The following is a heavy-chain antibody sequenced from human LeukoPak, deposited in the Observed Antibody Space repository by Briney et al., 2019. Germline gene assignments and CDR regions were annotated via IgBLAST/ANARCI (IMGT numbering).Heavy chain of an antibody. Sequence: ASVKVSCKASGYTFTGYYMHWVRQAPGQGLEWMGRINPNSGGTNYAQKFQGRVTITADESTSTAYMELSSLRSEDTAVYYCATKGYCSGGSCYYYYYGMDVWGQGTTVTVSS. CDR3: ATKGYCSGGSCYYYYYGMDV. D-gene: IGHD2-15*01. V-gene: IGHV1-2*06. CDR2: INPNSGGT. CDR1: GYTFTGYY. J-gene: IGHJ6*02.